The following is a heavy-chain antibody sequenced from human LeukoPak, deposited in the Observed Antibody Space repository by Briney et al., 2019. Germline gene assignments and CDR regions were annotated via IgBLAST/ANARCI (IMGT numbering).Heavy chain of an antibody. CDR1: GGSISSSHYY. CDR2: IYYSEST. CDR3: ARRSSGYYDAFDI. V-gene: IGHV4-39*01. D-gene: IGHD3-22*01. J-gene: IGHJ3*02. Sequence: SETLSLTCTVSGGSISSSHYYWGWIRQPPGKGLEWIGSIYYSESTYYNPSLKSRVTISVDTSKNQFSLRLSSVTAADTAVYSCARRSSGYYDAFDIWGLGTMVTVSS.